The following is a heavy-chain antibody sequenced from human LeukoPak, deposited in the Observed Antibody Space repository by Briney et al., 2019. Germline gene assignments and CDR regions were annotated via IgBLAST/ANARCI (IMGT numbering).Heavy chain of an antibody. CDR3: ARDGYSPWYFDY. CDR2: IYYSGST. V-gene: IGHV4-59*01. D-gene: IGHD5-24*01. Sequence: PSETLSLTCTVSGGSISGYYWSWIRQPPGKGLEWIGYIYYSGSTNYNPSLKSRVTISVDTSKNQFSLKLSSVTAADTAVYYCARDGYSPWYFDYWGQGTLVTVSS. J-gene: IGHJ4*02. CDR1: GGSISGYY.